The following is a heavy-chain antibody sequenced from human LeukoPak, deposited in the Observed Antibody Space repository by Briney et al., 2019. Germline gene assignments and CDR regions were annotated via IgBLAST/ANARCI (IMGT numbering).Heavy chain of an antibody. V-gene: IGHV4-34*01. CDR2: INHSGST. Sequence: SETLSLTCAVYGGSFSGYYWSWSRQPPGKGLEWIGEINHSGSTNYNPSLKSRVTISVDTSKNQFSLKLSSVTAADTAVYYCAGGVYDDLYYFDFWGQGTLVTVSS. D-gene: IGHD3-3*01. CDR3: AGGVYDDLYYFDF. J-gene: IGHJ4*02. CDR1: GGSFSGYY.